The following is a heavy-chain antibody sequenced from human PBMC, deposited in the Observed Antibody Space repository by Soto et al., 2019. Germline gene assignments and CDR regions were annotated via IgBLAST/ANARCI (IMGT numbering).Heavy chain of an antibody. V-gene: IGHV1-46*01. CDR3: ARGLTSGDY. D-gene: IGHD7-27*01. CDR2: INPNGGST. Sequence: ASVKVSCKASGYTFSSYDINWVRQATGQGLEWMAIINPNGGSTNYAPNLQGRVTLTRDTSTNTVYIELSSLGSEDTAVYYCARGLTSGDYWGQGTLVTVSS. CDR1: GYTFSSYD. J-gene: IGHJ4*02.